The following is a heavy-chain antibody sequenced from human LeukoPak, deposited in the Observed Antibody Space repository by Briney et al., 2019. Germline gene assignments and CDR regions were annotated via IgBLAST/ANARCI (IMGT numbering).Heavy chain of an antibody. Sequence: PGGSLRLSCAASGFTFSSYAMSWVRQAPGKGLEWVSAISGSGGSTYYADSVKGRFTISRDKSKNTVYLQMNSLRGEDTAVYYCAKHRVGNYGFFDYWGQGTLVTVSS. D-gene: IGHD3-10*01. CDR1: GFTFSSYA. J-gene: IGHJ4*02. CDR2: ISGSGGST. V-gene: IGHV3-23*01. CDR3: AKHRVGNYGFFDY.